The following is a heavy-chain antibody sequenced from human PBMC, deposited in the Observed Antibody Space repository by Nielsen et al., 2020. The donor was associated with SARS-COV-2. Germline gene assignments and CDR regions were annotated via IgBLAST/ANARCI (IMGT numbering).Heavy chain of an antibody. CDR2: IHYAGST. V-gene: IGHV4-31*03. J-gene: IGHJ4*02. Sequence: SETLSLTCTVSGGSISGGGYYWTWIRQYPGGGLEWIGHIIHYAGSTDYNPSLESRVSISADTSKNKVSLRLRSVTVADTAVYYCARGTGSRDFDFWGLGTLVTVSS. CDR1: GGSISGGGYY. D-gene: IGHD2-8*02. CDR3: ARGTGSRDFDF.